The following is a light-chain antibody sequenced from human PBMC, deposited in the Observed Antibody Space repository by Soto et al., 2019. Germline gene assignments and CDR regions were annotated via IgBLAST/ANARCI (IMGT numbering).Light chain of an antibody. CDR1: SGHSSYA. CDR3: QTWDTGIGV. CDR2: VNSDGSH. Sequence: QAVVTQSPSASASLGASVKFTCTLSSGHSSYAIAWHQQQPEKGPRYLMKVNSDGSHSKGDGIPDRFSGSSSGAERYLSISSLQSEDEADYYCQTWDTGIGVFGGGTKVTVL. J-gene: IGLJ3*02. V-gene: IGLV4-69*01.